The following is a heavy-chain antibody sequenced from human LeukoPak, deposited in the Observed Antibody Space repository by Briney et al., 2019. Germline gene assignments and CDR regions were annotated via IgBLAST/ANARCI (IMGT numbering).Heavy chain of an antibody. CDR2: IYHSGST. V-gene: IGHV4-30-2*01. J-gene: IGHJ6*02. Sequence: SETLSLTCAVSGGSISSGGYSWSWIRQPPGKGLEWIGYIYHSGSTYYNPSLKSRATISVDTSKNQFSLKLSSVTAADTAVYYCARGLGYSGVYYYYGMDVWGQGTTVTVSS. CDR1: GGSISSGGYS. D-gene: IGHD5-12*01. CDR3: ARGLGYSGVYYYYGMDV.